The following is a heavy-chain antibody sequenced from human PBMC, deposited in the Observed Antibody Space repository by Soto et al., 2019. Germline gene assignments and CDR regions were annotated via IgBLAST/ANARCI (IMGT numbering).Heavy chain of an antibody. D-gene: IGHD4-17*01. CDR2: FYYTGST. CDR3: ARFQRAVPPYCYYYDMDV. Sequence: QVQLQESGPGLVKPSETLSLTCTVSGCAISSNFWSWIRQPPRKGLEGVVNFYYTGSTNYNASLKSRATISVHTSKNQFPLKLSSVTAPDTAVYYCARFQRAVPPYCYYYDMDVWGPGTTVTVS. V-gene: IGHV4-59*01. J-gene: IGHJ6*02. CDR1: GCAISSNF.